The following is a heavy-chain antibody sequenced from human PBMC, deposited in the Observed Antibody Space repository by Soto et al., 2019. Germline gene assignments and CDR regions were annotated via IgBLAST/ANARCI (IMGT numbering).Heavy chain of an antibody. D-gene: IGHD1-26*01. CDR2: TYYRSKWYY. J-gene: IGHJ3*02. V-gene: IGHV6-1*01. CDR1: GDSVSSSSAT. Sequence: QVQLQQSGPGLVKPSQTLSLTCAISGDSVSSSSATWNWIRQSPSRGLEWLGRTYYRSKWYYDYAVSVKSRIIIKPDTSKNQFSLQVNSVTPEDTAVYYCARDTAGELDAFDIWGQGTMVTVSS. CDR3: ARDTAGELDAFDI.